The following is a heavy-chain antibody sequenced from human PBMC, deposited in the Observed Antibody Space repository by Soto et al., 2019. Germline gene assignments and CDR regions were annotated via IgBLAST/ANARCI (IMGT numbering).Heavy chain of an antibody. J-gene: IGHJ5*02. CDR2: IIPIFGTA. Sequence: VKVSCKASGGTFSSFAISWVRQAPGQGLEWMGGIIPIFGTANYAQKFQGRVTITADESTSTAYMELSSLRSEDTAVYYCARRAAAYYDFWSGSWFDPWGQGTLVTVSS. V-gene: IGHV1-69*13. CDR3: ARRAAAYYDFWSGSWFDP. CDR1: GGTFSSFA. D-gene: IGHD3-3*01.